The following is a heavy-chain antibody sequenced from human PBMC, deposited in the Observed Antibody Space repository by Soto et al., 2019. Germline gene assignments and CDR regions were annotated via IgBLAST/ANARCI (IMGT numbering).Heavy chain of an antibody. CDR3: ARGKDIVVVPAANFDY. CDR1: GYTFTGSY. V-gene: IGHV1-2*04. CDR2: INPNSGGT. Sequence: ASVKVSCKASGYTFTGSYMHWVRQAPGQGLEWMGWINPNSGGTNYAQKFQGWVTMTRDTSISTAYMELSRLRSDDTAVYYCARGKDIVVVPAANFDYWGQGTLVTVSS. D-gene: IGHD2-2*01. J-gene: IGHJ4*02.